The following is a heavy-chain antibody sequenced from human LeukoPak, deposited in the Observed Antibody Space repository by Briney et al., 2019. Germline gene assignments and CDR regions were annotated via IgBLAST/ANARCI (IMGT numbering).Heavy chain of an antibody. CDR2: IYSGCST. Sequence: GGSLRLSCAASGFTVSSNYMSWVRQAPGKGLDWVSVIYSGCSTYYAVSVKGRLTLSRDNSKNTLYLQMNSLRAEDTAVYYCARVAVAADYWGQGTLVTVSS. CDR3: ARVAVAADY. CDR1: GFTVSSNY. J-gene: IGHJ4*02. D-gene: IGHD6-19*01. V-gene: IGHV3-66*02.